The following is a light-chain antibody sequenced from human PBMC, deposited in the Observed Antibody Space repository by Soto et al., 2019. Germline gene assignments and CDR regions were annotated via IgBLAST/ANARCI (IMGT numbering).Light chain of an antibody. Sequence: EIVLTQFPATLSLSPGERATLSCRASQSVSTFLAWYQQKPGQAPRLVVYDASKRATGIPARFSGSGSGTDFTLTISRLEPEDFAVYDCQQRSSWRVTIGGGTKVEI. CDR3: QQRSSWRVT. CDR1: QSVSTF. V-gene: IGKV3-11*01. J-gene: IGKJ4*01. CDR2: DAS.